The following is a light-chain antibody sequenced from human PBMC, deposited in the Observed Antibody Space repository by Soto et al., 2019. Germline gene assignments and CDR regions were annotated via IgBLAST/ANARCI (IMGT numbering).Light chain of an antibody. CDR1: QSVRSY. V-gene: IGKV3-11*01. Sequence: IELTQSPATLSLSPGERATLPCRASQSVRSYLRWYQQKPGQAPRLIISDASNRATGIPARFSGSGSETAFTLTISSLEPEDFAVYYCQQSYSWPPITCGQGTRLEIK. J-gene: IGKJ5*01. CDR2: DAS. CDR3: QQSYSWPPIT.